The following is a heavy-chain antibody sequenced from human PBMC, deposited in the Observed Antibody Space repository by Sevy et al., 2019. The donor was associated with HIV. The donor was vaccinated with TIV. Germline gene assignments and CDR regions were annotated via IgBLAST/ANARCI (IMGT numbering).Heavy chain of an antibody. J-gene: IGHJ4*02. Sequence: GGSLRLSCAASGFTFSSYAMHWVRQAPGKGLEWVAVISYDGSNKYYADSVKGRFTISRDNSKNTLYLQMNSLRAEDTAVYYCVRDHGAAFGGVIVPDYWGQGTLVTVSS. CDR1: GFTFSSYA. D-gene: IGHD3-16*02. CDR3: VRDHGAAFGGVIVPDY. V-gene: IGHV3-30-3*01. CDR2: ISYDGSNK.